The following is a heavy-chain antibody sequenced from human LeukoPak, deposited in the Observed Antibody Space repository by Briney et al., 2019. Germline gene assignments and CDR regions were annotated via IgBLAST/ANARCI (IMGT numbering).Heavy chain of an antibody. V-gene: IGHV4-38-2*02. CDR1: GYSISSGYY. J-gene: IGHJ4*02. Sequence: PSETLSLTCTVSGYSISSGYYWGWIRQPPGKGLEWIGEINHSGSTNYNPSLKSRVTISVDTSKNQFSLKLSSVTAADTAVYYCARHHYGSGSFPDYWGQGTLVTVSS. D-gene: IGHD3-10*01. CDR3: ARHHYGSGSFPDY. CDR2: INHSGST.